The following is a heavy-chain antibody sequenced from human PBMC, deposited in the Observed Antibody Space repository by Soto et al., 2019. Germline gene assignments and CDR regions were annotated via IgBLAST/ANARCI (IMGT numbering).Heavy chain of an antibody. D-gene: IGHD2-2*01. CDR2: ISGSGGST. CDR1: GFTFSSYA. V-gene: IGHV3-23*01. Sequence: GGSLRLSCAASGFTFSSYAMSWVRQAPGKGLEWVSAISGSGGSTYYADSVKGRFTISRDNSKNTLYLQMNSLRAEDTAVYYCAKRPNSAAMPIPNNWFDPWGQGTLVTVSS. CDR3: AKRPNSAAMPIPNNWFDP. J-gene: IGHJ5*02.